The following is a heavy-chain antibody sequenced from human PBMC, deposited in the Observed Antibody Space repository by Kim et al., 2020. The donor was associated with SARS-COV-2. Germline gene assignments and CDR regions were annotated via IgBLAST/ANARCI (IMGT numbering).Heavy chain of an antibody. V-gene: IGHV3-30-3*01. Sequence: GGSLRLSCAASGFTFSSYAMHWVRQAPGKGLEWVAVISYDGSNKYYADSVKGRFTISRDNSKNTLYLQMNSLRAEDTAVYYCEGTMTNAFDIWGQGTMVTVSS. CDR3: EGTMTNAFDI. CDR2: ISYDGSNK. D-gene: IGHD3-22*01. J-gene: IGHJ3*02. CDR1: GFTFSSYA.